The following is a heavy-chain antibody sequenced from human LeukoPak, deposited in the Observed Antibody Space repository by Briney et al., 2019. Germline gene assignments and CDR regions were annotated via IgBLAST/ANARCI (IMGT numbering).Heavy chain of an antibody. Sequence: GASVKVSCKASGYTFTGYYMHWVRQAPGQGLEWMGWINPNSGGTNYAQKFRGRVTMTRDTSNSTAYMDLSRLRSDDTDVYYCAIDDDSVDYWGQGSLVTVSS. CDR2: INPNSGGT. D-gene: IGHD1-1*01. J-gene: IGHJ4*02. V-gene: IGHV1-2*02. CDR1: GYTFTGYY. CDR3: AIDDDSVDY.